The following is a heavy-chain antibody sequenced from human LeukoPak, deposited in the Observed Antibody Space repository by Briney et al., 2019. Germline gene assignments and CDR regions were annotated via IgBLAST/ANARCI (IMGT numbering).Heavy chain of an antibody. CDR3: ARAQVGTPTDC. D-gene: IGHD1-26*01. J-gene: IGHJ4*02. CDR2: FTSDGNSM. V-gene: IGHV3-74*01. CDR1: GYTLSSYT. Sequence: GGSLRLSCAASGYTLSSYTMYWVRHAPGRGLVWVARFTSDGNSMTYADFVKGRFTVSRDIAKNTLYLQMNSLRAEDTAVYYCARAQVGTPTDCWGQGTLVTVSS.